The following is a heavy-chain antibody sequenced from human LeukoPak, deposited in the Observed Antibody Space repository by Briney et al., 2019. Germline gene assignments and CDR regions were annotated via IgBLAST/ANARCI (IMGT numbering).Heavy chain of an antibody. CDR1: GFTFSSYA. V-gene: IGHV3-23*01. CDR3: ANQHYDFWSGTLRANFDY. D-gene: IGHD3-3*01. Sequence: GGSLRLSCAASGFTFSSYAMSWVRQAPGEGLEWVSAISGSGGSTYYADSVKGRFTISRDNSKNTLYLQMNSLRAEDTAVYYCANQHYDFWSGTLRANFDYWGQGTLVTVSS. J-gene: IGHJ4*02. CDR2: ISGSGGST.